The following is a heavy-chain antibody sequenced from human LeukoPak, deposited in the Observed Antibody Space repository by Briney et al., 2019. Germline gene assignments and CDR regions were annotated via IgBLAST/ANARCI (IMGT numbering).Heavy chain of an antibody. CDR1: WFTVSSSY. V-gene: IGHV3-53*01. D-gene: IGHD5-18*01. CDR3: ARDSFYTYALDY. CDR2: IYNGGGT. J-gene: IGHJ4*02. Sequence: GGSLRLSCAASWFTVSSSYMTWVRQAPGKGLEWVSVIYNGGGTYYADSVKGRFTISSDNSRNTLLLLMNSLRAEDTAVYYCARDSFYTYALDYWGQGTLVTVSS.